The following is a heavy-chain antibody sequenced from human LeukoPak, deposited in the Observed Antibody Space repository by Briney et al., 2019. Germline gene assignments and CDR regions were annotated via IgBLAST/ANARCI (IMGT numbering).Heavy chain of an antibody. D-gene: IGHD6-13*01. Sequence: SETLSLTCTVSGGSISSGSYYWSWIRQPAGKGLEWIGRIYTSGSTNYNPSLKSRVTISVDTSKNQFSLKLSSVTAADTAVYYCARSAQQLVNNWFDPWGQGTLVTVSS. CDR3: ARSAQQLVNNWFDP. V-gene: IGHV4-61*02. CDR1: GGSISSGSYY. J-gene: IGHJ5*02. CDR2: IYTSGST.